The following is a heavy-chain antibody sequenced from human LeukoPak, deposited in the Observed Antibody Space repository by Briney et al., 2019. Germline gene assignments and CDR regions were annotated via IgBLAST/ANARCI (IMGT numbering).Heavy chain of an antibody. CDR2: IYNGGGT. J-gene: IGHJ4*02. Sequence: PSETLSLNCTVSGGSISTSNYYWGWIRQTPGKGLEWIGSIYNGGGTHYNPSLKSRVTISIDTSKDQFSLNLSSVTAADTAVYYCARYMSSTAQDEWGQVTLVTVSS. D-gene: IGHD5-18*01. V-gene: IGHV4-39*01. CDR1: GGSISTSNYY. CDR3: ARYMSSTAQDE.